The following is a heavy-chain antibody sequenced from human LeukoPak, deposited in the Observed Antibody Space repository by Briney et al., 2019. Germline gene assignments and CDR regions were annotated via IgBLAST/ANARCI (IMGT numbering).Heavy chain of an antibody. CDR3: AKRPSSPIYCGSGSPHWYFDL. D-gene: IGHD3-10*01. J-gene: IGHJ2*01. CDR2: ISGSGGST. V-gene: IGHV3-23*01. CDR1: GFTFSSYA. Sequence: PGGSLRLSCAASGFTFSSYAMSWVRQAPGKGLEWVSAISGSGGSTYYADSVKGRFTISRDNSKNTLYLQMNSLRAEDTAVYYCAKRPSSPIYCGSGSPHWYFDLWGRGTLVTVSS.